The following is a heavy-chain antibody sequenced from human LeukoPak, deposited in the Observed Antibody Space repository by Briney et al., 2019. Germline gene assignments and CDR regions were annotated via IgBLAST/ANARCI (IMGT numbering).Heavy chain of an antibody. D-gene: IGHD6-13*01. CDR2: MNPNSGNT. Sequence: GASVKVSCKASGYTFTSYDINWVRQATGQGLEWMGWMNPNSGNTGYAQKFQGRVTMTRDTSTSTVFMEVNSLGSEDTAVYYCALYSSTWYWGQGTLVTVSS. J-gene: IGHJ4*02. CDR3: ALYSSTWY. CDR1: GYTFTSYD. V-gene: IGHV1-8*01.